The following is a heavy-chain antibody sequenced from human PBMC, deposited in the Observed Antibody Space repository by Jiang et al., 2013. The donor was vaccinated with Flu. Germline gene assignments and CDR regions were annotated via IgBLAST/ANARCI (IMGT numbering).Heavy chain of an antibody. CDR2: INPNSGGT. D-gene: IGHD6-13*01. CDR3: ARQLETYYYYYGMDV. V-gene: IGHV1-2*04. J-gene: IGHJ6*02. Sequence: FTGYYMHWVRQAPGQGLDVEWDWINPNSGGTNYAQKFQGWVTMTRDTSISTAYMELSRLRSDDTAVYYCARQLETYYYYYGMDVWGQGTTVTVSS. CDR1: FTGYY.